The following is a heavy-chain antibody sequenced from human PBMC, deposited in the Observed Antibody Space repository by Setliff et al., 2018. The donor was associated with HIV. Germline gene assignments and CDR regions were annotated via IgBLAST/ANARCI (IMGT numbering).Heavy chain of an antibody. Sequence: PSETLSLTCTVSGGSITSGNYFWTWIRQPAGKGLEWIGHIYTSGSTNYNPSLQSRVTMSVDTSKNQFSLRLSSVTAADTAVYYCARDNYYNFWSGYWGMDVWGQGTTVTVSS. CDR2: IYTSGST. D-gene: IGHD3-3*01. CDR3: ARDNYYNFWSGYWGMDV. CDR1: GGSITSGNYF. J-gene: IGHJ6*02. V-gene: IGHV4-61*09.